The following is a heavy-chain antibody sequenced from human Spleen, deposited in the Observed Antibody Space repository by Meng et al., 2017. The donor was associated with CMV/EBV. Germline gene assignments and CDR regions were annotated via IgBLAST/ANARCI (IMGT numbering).Heavy chain of an antibody. D-gene: IGHD5-18*01. Sequence: TVSGGSVSSGSYYWSWIRQPPGKGLEWIGYIYYSGSTNYNPSLKSRVTISVDTSKNQFSLKLSSVTAADTAVYYCARTDTAMIKGDYWGQGTLVTVSS. CDR3: ARTDTAMIKGDY. CDR1: GGSVSSGSYY. CDR2: IYYSGST. V-gene: IGHV4-61*01. J-gene: IGHJ4*02.